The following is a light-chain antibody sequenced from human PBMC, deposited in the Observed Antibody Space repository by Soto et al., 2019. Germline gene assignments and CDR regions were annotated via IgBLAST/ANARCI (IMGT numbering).Light chain of an antibody. CDR1: SSDVGGYNY. V-gene: IGLV2-8*01. CDR2: EVT. Sequence: QSALTQPPSASGSLGQSVTISCTGTSSDVGGYNYVSWYQQHPGKAPKLIISEVTKRPSGVPDRYSGSKSDNTASLTVSGLQAEDEADYYCYSYAGSNNYVFGTGTKLTVL. J-gene: IGLJ1*01. CDR3: YSYAGSNNYV.